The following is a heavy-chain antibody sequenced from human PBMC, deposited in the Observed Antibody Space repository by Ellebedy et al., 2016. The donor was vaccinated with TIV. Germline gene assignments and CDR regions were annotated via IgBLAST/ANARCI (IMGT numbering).Heavy chain of an antibody. CDR2: LYYTGST. CDR1: GGSLSDNY. D-gene: IGHD3-16*01. J-gene: IGHJ3*01. CDR3: VSSASMDAFDL. Sequence: SETLSLTCAVSGGSLSDNYWTWIRQPPGKGLEWIGYLYYTGSTNYNPSLKSRLTISVNTPRNQFSLKLSSVTAADTAVYCCVSSASMDAFDLWGQGTMVTVSS. V-gene: IGHV4-59*01.